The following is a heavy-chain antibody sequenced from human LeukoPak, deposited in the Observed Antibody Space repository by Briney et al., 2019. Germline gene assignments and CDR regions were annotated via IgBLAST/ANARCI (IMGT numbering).Heavy chain of an antibody. V-gene: IGHV3-7*01. CDR2: IKQDGSEK. CDR3: ARDQVGATYDY. Sequence: GGSLRLSCAASGFTFSNACMSWVRQAPGKGLEWVANIKQDGSEKYYVDSVKGRFTISRDNAKNSLYLQMNSLRAEDTAVYYCARDQVGATYDYWGQGTLVTVSS. J-gene: IGHJ4*02. D-gene: IGHD1-26*01. CDR1: GFTFSNAC.